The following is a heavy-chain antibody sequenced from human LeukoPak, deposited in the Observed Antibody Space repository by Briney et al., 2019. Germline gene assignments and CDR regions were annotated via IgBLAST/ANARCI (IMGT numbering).Heavy chain of an antibody. V-gene: IGHV1-69*04. CDR1: GGTFSSYA. CDR2: IIPILGIA. J-gene: IGHJ4*02. D-gene: IGHD6-19*01. Sequence: GASVKVSRKASGGTFSSYAISWVRQAPGQGLEWMGRIIPILGIANYAQKFQGRVTITADKSTSTAYMELSSLRSEDTAVYYCARNTYSSGWYNLHGNPLDYWGQGTLVTVSS. CDR3: ARNTYSSGWYNLHGNPLDY.